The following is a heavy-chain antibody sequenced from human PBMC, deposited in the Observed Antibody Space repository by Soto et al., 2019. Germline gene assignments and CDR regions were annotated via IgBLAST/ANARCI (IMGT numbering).Heavy chain of an antibody. J-gene: IGHJ4*02. CDR1: GFTLSTEA. CDR3: ARAANWYQWYLDL. Sequence: PGGSLRLSCAASGFTLSTEALHWVRQAPGKGLEWVAAMWYDGSSQYYVDSVRGRFTVSRDISKSTLFLQMDSLRAEDPAIYYCARAANWYQWYLDLWGQGALVTVSS. V-gene: IGHV3-33*08. D-gene: IGHD7-27*01. CDR2: MWYDGSSQ.